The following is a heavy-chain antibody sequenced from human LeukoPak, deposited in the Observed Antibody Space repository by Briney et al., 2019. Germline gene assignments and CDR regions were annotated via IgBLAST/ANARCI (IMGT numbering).Heavy chain of an antibody. CDR1: GLTFNTYS. CDR2: IYNSGAKI. Sequence: GGSVTLSCAVSGLTFNTYSMTWVRQGPGKGLVWVSSIYNSGAKIFYADSVKGRFTISRDNSKNMLYLQMNSLRVEDTAVYYCAKDVAPDSGWDLDYWGQGTLVTVSS. CDR3: AKDVAPDSGWDLDY. J-gene: IGHJ4*02. D-gene: IGHD6-19*01. V-gene: IGHV3-23*01.